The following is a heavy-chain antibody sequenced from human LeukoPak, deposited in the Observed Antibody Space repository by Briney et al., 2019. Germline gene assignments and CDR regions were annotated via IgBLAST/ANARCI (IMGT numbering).Heavy chain of an antibody. CDR1: GYTFTGYY. Sequence: ASVKVSRKASGYTFTGYYMHWVRQAPGQGLEWMGWINPNSGGTNYAQKFQGRVTMTRDTSISTAYMELSRLRSDDTAVYYCARVSSGYNWFDPWGQGTLVTVSS. D-gene: IGHD6-6*01. J-gene: IGHJ5*02. CDR3: ARVSSGYNWFDP. CDR2: INPNSGGT. V-gene: IGHV1-2*02.